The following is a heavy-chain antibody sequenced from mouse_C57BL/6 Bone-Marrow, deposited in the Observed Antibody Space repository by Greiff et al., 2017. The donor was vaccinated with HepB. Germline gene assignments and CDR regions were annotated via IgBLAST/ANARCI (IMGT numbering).Heavy chain of an antibody. J-gene: IGHJ2*01. Sequence: VKLQQSGAELARPGASVKLSCKASGYTFTSYGISWVKQRTGQGLEWIGEIYPRSGNTYYNEKFKGKATPTADKSSSTAYMELRSLTSEDSAVYFCARDSSSYRYFDYWGQGTTLTVSS. CDR2: IYPRSGNT. CDR1: GYTFTSYG. CDR3: ARDSSSYRYFDY. V-gene: IGHV1-81*01. D-gene: IGHD1-1*01.